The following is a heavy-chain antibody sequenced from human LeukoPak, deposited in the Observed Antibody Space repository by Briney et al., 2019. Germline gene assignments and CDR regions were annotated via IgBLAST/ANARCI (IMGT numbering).Heavy chain of an antibody. D-gene: IGHD1-26*01. CDR3: ARGDSGSYSGAFDI. J-gene: IGHJ3*02. CDR1: GFTFSSYG. V-gene: IGHV3-30*02. Sequence: PGGSLRLSCAASGFTFSSYGMHWVRQAPGKGLEWVAFIRYDGSNKYYADSVKGRFTISRDNAKNSLYLQMNSLRAEDTAVYYCARGDSGSYSGAFDIWGQGTMVTVSS. CDR2: IRYDGSNK.